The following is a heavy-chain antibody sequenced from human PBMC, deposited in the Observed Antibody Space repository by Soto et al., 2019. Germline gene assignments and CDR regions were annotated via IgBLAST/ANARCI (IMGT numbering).Heavy chain of an antibody. D-gene: IGHD2-15*01. J-gene: IGHJ4*02. CDR1: GGSISSGSYH. V-gene: IGHV4-31*03. Sequence: TLSLTCTVSGGSISSGSYHWSWIRQHPGKGLEWIGNIYYSGSSYYNPSLKSRATISIDTSKDQFSLRLGSVTAADTAVYYCARGRGYCSGGSCYSGYFDYWGQGTLVTVSS. CDR3: ARGRGYCSGGSCYSGYFDY. CDR2: IYYSGSS.